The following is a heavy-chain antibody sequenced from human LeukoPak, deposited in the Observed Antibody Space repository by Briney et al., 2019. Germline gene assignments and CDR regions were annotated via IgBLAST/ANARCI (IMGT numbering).Heavy chain of an antibody. Sequence: GGSLRLSCAASGFASGFTFSDYAVSWVRQAPGKGPEWVASVNGRGATTYYADSVRGRFTISRDNSKNTVYLQMISLGADDTAVFFCAKAPATGEGYYFYYMDVWGKGTTVTVSS. CDR2: VNGRGATT. V-gene: IGHV3-23*01. CDR1: GFTFSDYA. D-gene: IGHD7-27*01. J-gene: IGHJ6*03. CDR3: AKAPATGEGYYFYYMDV.